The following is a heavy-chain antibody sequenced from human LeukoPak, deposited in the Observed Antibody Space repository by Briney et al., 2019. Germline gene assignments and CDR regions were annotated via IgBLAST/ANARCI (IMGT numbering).Heavy chain of an antibody. J-gene: IGHJ5*02. CDR3: ARGRNDHGGMFFDP. CDR2: MFSRGYT. D-gene: IGHD4-23*01. Sequence: SETLSLTCTVSGDSMKTYYWGWIRQSPGKGLEWIAFMFSRGYTSSSPSLKSRVTMSVDTSKSQFSLSLSSVTAADTAVYYCARGRNDHGGMFFDPWGQGTLVAVSS. V-gene: IGHV4-59*01. CDR1: GDSMKTYY.